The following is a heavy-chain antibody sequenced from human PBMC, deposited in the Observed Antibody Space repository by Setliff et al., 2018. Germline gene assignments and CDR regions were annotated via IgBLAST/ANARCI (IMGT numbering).Heavy chain of an antibody. V-gene: IGHV3-33*08. D-gene: IGHD2-15*01. CDR3: ARTCSGSGCYAGLES. J-gene: IGHJ4*02. CDR2: IWDDGGNK. Sequence: PGGSLRLSCADSGFTFSSYRMHWVRQAPGKGLEWVAVIWDDGGNKYHAESVKGRFTISRDNSKNTLYLQMNSLRPEDTAVYYCARTCSGSGCYAGLESWGQGTPVTVSS. CDR1: GFTFSSYR.